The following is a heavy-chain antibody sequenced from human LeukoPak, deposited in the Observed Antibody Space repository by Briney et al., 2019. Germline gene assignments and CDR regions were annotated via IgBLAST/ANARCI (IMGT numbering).Heavy chain of an antibody. CDR3: ARAGEPRRASPVDY. V-gene: IGHV4-39*01. D-gene: IGHD2-21*01. CDR2: IYYSGST. CDR1: GGSISSSSYY. Sequence: PSETLSLTCTVSGGSISSSSYYWGWIRQPPGKGLEWIGSIYYSGSTYYNPSLKSRVTISVDTSKNQFSLKLSSVTAADTAVYYCARAGEPRRASPVDYWGQGTLVTVSS. J-gene: IGHJ4*02.